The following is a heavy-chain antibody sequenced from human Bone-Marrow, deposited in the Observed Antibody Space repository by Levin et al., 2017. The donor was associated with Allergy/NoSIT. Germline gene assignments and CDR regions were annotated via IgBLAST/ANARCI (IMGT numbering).Heavy chain of an antibody. CDR2: IWYDGSNK. D-gene: IGHD1-20*01. CDR1: GFTFSSYG. Sequence: GGSLRLSCAASGFTFSSYGMHWVRQAPGKGLEWVAVIWYDGSNKYYADSVKGRFTISRDNSKNTLYLQMNSLRAEDTAVYYCARDWVTGNGLQRYLEVDYWGQGTLVTVSS. CDR3: ARDWVTGNGLQRYLEVDY. V-gene: IGHV3-33*01. J-gene: IGHJ4*02.